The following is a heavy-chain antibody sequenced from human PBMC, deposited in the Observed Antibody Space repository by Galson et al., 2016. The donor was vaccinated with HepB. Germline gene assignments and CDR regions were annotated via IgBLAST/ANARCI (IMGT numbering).Heavy chain of an antibody. V-gene: IGHV3-53*05. D-gene: IGHD4-17*01. J-gene: IGHJ6*04. Sequence: PGKELEWVSVIYSGGDTYYADSVKGRFTISRDNSKNTLYLQMSSLRTEDTAVYFCARDPGLRNGMGGWGKGTTVTVSS. CDR3: ARDPGLRNGMGG. CDR2: IYSGGDT.